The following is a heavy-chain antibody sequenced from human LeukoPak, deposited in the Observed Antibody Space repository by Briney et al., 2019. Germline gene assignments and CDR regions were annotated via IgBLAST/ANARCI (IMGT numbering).Heavy chain of an antibody. CDR2: ISGSGDST. D-gene: IGHD6-19*01. Sequence: PGGSLRLSCAASGFTFRNYVMNWVRQAPGKGLEWVSGISGSGDSTYYADSVKGRFTISRDNSKNTLYLQMNSLSVEDTAAYYCAKVRAPSGWFNSGYWGQGTLVTVSS. J-gene: IGHJ4*02. CDR1: GFTFRNYV. V-gene: IGHV3-23*01. CDR3: AKVRAPSGWFNSGY.